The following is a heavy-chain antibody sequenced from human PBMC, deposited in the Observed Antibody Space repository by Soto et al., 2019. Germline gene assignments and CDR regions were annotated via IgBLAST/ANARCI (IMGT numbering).Heavy chain of an antibody. CDR2: IYCSGST. CDR3: ARVTAMVTSEYFQH. D-gene: IGHD5-18*01. CDR1: GGSISSGDYY. Sequence: QVQLQESGPGLVKPSQTLSLTCTVSGGSISSGDYYWSWIRQPPGKGLEWIGYIYCSGSTYYNPSLKSRVTISVDTSKNQFSLKLSTVTAADTAVYYCARVTAMVTSEYFQHWGQGTLVTVSS. V-gene: IGHV4-30-4*01. J-gene: IGHJ1*01.